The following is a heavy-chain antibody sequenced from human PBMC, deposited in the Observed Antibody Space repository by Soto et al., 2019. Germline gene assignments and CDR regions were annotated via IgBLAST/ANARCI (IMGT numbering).Heavy chain of an antibody. CDR3: ARDWGTTEDTEYFLH. J-gene: IGHJ1*01. CDR1: GFSFGSYS. Sequence: PGGSLRLSCAASGFSFGSYSMNWVRQAPGKGLEWVSSIRSGGNFVYYADSVKGRFTLSRDDAKNSVYLQMDRLRAEDTAVYYCARDWGTTEDTEYFLHWGQGT. D-gene: IGHD3-16*01. CDR2: IRSGGNFV. V-gene: IGHV3-21*01.